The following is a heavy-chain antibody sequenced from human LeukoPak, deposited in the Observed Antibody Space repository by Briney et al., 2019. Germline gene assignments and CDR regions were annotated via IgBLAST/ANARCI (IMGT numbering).Heavy chain of an antibody. CDR3: AKGESGYDSYFDY. Sequence: GGSLRLSCAASGFTFRNYAMSWVRQTAGKGLEWVSAISGSGGSTYYADSVKGRFTISRDNFKNTLYLQMNSLRAEDTAVYYCAKGESGYDSYFDYWGQGTLVTVSS. D-gene: IGHD5-12*01. CDR2: ISGSGGST. CDR1: GFTFRNYA. V-gene: IGHV3-23*01. J-gene: IGHJ4*02.